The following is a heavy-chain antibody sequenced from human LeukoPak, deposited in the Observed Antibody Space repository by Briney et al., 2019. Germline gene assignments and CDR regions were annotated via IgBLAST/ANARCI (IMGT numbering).Heavy chain of an antibody. V-gene: IGHV3-23*01. CDR2: TIVGGGST. CDR1: GFTFSIYA. D-gene: IGHD3-22*01. Sequence: GGSLRLSCAAPGFTFSIYAMSWVRPAPGKGRGWVSATIVGGGSTYYTDTVKGRLTISRDNSKNTLYLQMNSLRAEDTAVYYCAKDRAPYYYDSSGYYAKPDAFDIWGKGTMVTVSS. CDR3: AKDRAPYYYDSSGYYAKPDAFDI. J-gene: IGHJ3*02.